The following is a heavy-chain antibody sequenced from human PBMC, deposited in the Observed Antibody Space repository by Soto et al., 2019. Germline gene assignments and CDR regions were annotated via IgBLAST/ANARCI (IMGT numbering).Heavy chain of an antibody. Sequence: PSETLSLTCTVSGGSISSSSYYWGWIRQPPGKGLEWIGSIYYSGSTYYNPSLKSRVTISVDTSKNQFSLKLSSVTAADTAVYYCARHPLLSAFDIWGQGKMVTVPS. V-gene: IGHV4-39*01. CDR1: GGSISSSSYY. CDR2: IYYSGST. CDR3: ARHPLLSAFDI. D-gene: IGHD2-21*02. J-gene: IGHJ3*02.